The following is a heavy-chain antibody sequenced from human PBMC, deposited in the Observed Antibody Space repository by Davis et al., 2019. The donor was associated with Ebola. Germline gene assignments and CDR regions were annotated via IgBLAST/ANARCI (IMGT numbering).Heavy chain of an antibody. CDR3: ARFPLDTIFGVVINYYYYYGMDV. CDR1: GSTFSSYA. J-gene: IGHJ6*02. Sequence: AASVKVSCKASGSTFSSYAISWVRQAPGQGLEWMGRIIPILGIANYAQKFQGRVTITADKSTSTAYMELSSLRSEDTAVYYCARFPLDTIFGVVINYYYYYGMDVWGQGTTVTVSS. V-gene: IGHV1-69*04. CDR2: IIPILGIA. D-gene: IGHD3-3*01.